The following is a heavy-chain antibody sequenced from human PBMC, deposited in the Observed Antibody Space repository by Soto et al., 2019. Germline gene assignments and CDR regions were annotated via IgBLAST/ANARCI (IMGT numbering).Heavy chain of an antibody. D-gene: IGHD2-15*01. CDR2: INPSGGST. CDR1: GYTFTSYY. Sequence: ASVKVSFKASGYTFTSYYMHWVRQAPGQGLEWMGIINPSGGSTSYAQKFQGRVTMTRDTSTSTVYMELSSLRSEDTAVYYCARVPYSGGSKKNWFGPWGQGTLVTVSS. CDR3: ARVPYSGGSKKNWFGP. V-gene: IGHV1-46*01. J-gene: IGHJ5*02.